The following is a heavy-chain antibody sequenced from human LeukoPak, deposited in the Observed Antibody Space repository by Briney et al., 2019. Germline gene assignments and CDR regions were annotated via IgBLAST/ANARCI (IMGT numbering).Heavy chain of an antibody. Sequence: GGSLRLSCAASGFTLSSYAMSWVRQAPGKGLEWVSAISDSGNTYHAASVKGRFTISRDSSKNTLFLQMNRLRPEDAAVYYCAKAPVTTGRGAYCYPFDYWGQGTLVTVSS. CDR2: ISDSGNT. D-gene: IGHD2-21*01. CDR1: GFTLSSYA. J-gene: IGHJ4*02. V-gene: IGHV3-23*01. CDR3: AKAPVTTGRGAYCYPFDY.